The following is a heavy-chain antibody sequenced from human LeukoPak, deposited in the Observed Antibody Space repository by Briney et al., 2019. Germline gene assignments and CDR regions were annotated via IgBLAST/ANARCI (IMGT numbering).Heavy chain of an antibody. CDR2: IWYDGSNE. Sequence: PGGSLRLSCAASGFTFSNYGIHWVRQAPGKGLEWVAVIWYDGSNEYYADSVKGRFTISRYNSKNTLYLQMNSLRAEDTAVYYCAKVGAIGRLTYFFDYWGQATLVTVSS. CDR1: GFTFSNYG. J-gene: IGHJ4*02. CDR3: AKVGAIGRLTYFFDY. V-gene: IGHV3-33*06. D-gene: IGHD3-16*01.